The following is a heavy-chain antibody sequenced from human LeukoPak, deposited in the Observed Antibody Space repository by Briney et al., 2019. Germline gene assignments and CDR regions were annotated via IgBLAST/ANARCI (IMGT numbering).Heavy chain of an antibody. Sequence: KPSETLSLTCTVSGGSISSGDYYWSWIRQPPGKGLEWIGYIYYSGSTYYNPSLKSRVTISVDTSKNQFSLKLSSVTAADTAVYYCARDRRNYYGSGSYNAFDIWGQGTMVTVSS. V-gene: IGHV4-30-4*01. CDR1: GGSISSGDYY. CDR3: ARDRRNYYGSGSYNAFDI. D-gene: IGHD3-10*01. J-gene: IGHJ3*02. CDR2: IYYSGST.